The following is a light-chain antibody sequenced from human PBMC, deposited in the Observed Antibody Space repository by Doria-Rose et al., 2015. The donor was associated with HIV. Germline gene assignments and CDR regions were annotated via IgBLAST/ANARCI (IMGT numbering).Light chain of an antibody. CDR2: DGS. J-gene: IGKJ1*01. V-gene: IGKV3-20*01. Sequence: TQSPGTLSLSPGERATLSCRASQSFSSTYLAWYQQQPGQAHSLLIYDGSTSATGIPDRFSASGSGTDFTLTINRLEPEDFALYYCHQYGTSWTFGQGTKVEI. CDR1: QSFSSTY. CDR3: HQYGTSWT.